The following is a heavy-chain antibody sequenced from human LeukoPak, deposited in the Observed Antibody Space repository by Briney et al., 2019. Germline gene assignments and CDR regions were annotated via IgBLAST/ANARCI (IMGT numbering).Heavy chain of an antibody. CDR1: GGTFSSYA. CDR3: ARQDPYGSGISPLDY. Sequence: SVKVSCKASGGTFSSYAISWVRQAPGQGLEWMGRIILIFGTANYAQKFQGRVTITTDESTSTAYMELSSLRSEDTAVYYCARQDPYGSGISPLDYWGQGILVTVSS. V-gene: IGHV1-69*05. J-gene: IGHJ4*02. CDR2: IILIFGTA. D-gene: IGHD3-10*01.